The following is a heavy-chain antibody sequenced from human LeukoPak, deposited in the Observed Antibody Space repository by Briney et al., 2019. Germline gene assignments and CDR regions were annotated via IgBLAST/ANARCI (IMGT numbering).Heavy chain of an antibody. V-gene: IGHV1-18*01. CDR1: GYTFTSYG. CDR3: ARDKAALLPYYYGSGSYSDFDY. D-gene: IGHD3-10*01. CDR2: ISAYNGNT. J-gene: IGHJ4*02. Sequence: GASVKVSCKASGYTFTSYGISWVRQAPGQGVEWLGWISAYNGNTNYTQKLQGRVTMTTDTSTSTAYMELRSLRSDDTAVYYCARDKAALLPYYYGSGSYSDFDYWGQGTLVTVSS.